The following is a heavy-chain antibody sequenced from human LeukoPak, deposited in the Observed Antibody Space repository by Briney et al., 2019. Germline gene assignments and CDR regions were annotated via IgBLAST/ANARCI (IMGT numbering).Heavy chain of an antibody. CDR2: IRYDGSNK. D-gene: IGHD3-22*01. Sequence: GGSLRLSCAASGFTFSSYGMHWVRQAPGKGLEWVAFIRYDGSNKYYADSVKGRFTISRDNSKNTLYLQMNSLRAEDTAVYYCARDREYYDSSGYYPHYYYYMDVWGKGTTVTISS. CDR3: ARDREYYDSSGYYPHYYYYMDV. J-gene: IGHJ6*03. V-gene: IGHV3-30*02. CDR1: GFTFSSYG.